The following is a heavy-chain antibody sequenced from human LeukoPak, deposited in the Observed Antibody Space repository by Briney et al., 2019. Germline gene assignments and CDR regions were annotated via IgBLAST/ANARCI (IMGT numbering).Heavy chain of an antibody. CDR1: GFSFSSYT. Sequence: PGGSLRLSCAASGFSFSSYTMNWVRQAPGKGLEWVSIISSSSSYIYYADSVKGRFTISRDNAKNTLYLQMNSLRVEDTAVYYCARDGRCGGDCYASWGQGTLVTVSS. CDR2: ISSSSSYI. V-gene: IGHV3-21*01. D-gene: IGHD2-21*02. J-gene: IGHJ4*02. CDR3: ARDGRCGGDCYAS.